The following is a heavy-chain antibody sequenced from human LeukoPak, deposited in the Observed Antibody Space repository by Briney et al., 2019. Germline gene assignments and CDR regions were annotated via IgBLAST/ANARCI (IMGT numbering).Heavy chain of an antibody. CDR3: ARGFGYCSGGSCYSSIDWFDP. Sequence: GSLRLSCAASGFTFSSYSMSWIRQPPGKGLEWIGEINHSGSTNYNPSLKSRVTISVDTSKNQFSLKLSSVTAADTAVYYCARGFGYCSGGSCYSSIDWFDPWGQGTLVTVSS. CDR1: GFTFSSYS. J-gene: IGHJ5*02. V-gene: IGHV4-34*01. CDR2: INHSGST. D-gene: IGHD2-15*01.